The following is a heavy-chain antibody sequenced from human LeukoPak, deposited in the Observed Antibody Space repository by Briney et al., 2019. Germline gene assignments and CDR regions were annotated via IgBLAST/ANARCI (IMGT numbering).Heavy chain of an antibody. V-gene: IGHV3-33*06. CDR3: AKGPYYDYWSGYFQQTSCDH. D-gene: IGHD3-3*01. Sequence: GRSLRLSCAASGFTFSSYGMHWVRQAPGKGLEWLAVIWYDGSNKNYADSGKGRFTISRDNSRNTLYLHMNNLRAEDTAVYYCAKGPYYDYWSGYFQQTSCDHWGQGTLVTVSS. CDR2: IWYDGSNK. J-gene: IGHJ4*02. CDR1: GFTFSSYG.